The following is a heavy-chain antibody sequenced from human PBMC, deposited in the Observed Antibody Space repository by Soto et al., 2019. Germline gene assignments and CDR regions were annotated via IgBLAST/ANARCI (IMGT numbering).Heavy chain of an antibody. J-gene: IGHJ4*02. Sequence: QMVQSGGEVKKPGASVRVSCKASGYTFTSYGISWVRQAPGQGLEWMGWITPFNGNTDYAERLQGRLTLTTDTSTSTAYMELRRLTSDDTALYYCMSSNGDHDYWGQGTLVIVS. CDR1: GYTFTSYG. D-gene: IGHD2-8*01. CDR3: MSSNGDHDY. CDR2: ITPFNGNT. V-gene: IGHV1-18*01.